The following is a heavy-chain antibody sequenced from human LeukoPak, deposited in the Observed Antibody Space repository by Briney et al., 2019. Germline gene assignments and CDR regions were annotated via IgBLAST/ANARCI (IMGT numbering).Heavy chain of an antibody. CDR2: ISYDGSNK. CDR3: AKEIVKYSSSWQHFDY. D-gene: IGHD6-13*01. J-gene: IGHJ4*02. Sequence: GRSLRLSCAATGCIFSSYGMNWVRQAPGRGLEWVAVISYDGSNKYYADSVKGRFTISRDNSKNTLYLQMNSLRAEDTAVYYCAKEIVKYSSSWQHFDYWGQGTLVTVSS. V-gene: IGHV3-30*18. CDR1: GCIFSSYG.